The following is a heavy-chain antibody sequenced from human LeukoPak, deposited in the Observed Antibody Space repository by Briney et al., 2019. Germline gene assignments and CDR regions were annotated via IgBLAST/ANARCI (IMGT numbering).Heavy chain of an antibody. CDR2: IYYSGST. J-gene: IGHJ4*02. CDR3: ARQSGQGDMYYYDSSGYYFDY. V-gene: IGHV4-39*01. Sequence: SETLFLTCTVSGGSISSSSYYWGWIRQPPGKGLEWIGGIYYSGSTYYNPSLKSRVTISVDTSKNQFSLKLSSVTAADTAVYYCARQSGQGDMYYYDSSGYYFDYWGQGTLVTVSS. CDR1: GGSISSSSYY. D-gene: IGHD3-22*01.